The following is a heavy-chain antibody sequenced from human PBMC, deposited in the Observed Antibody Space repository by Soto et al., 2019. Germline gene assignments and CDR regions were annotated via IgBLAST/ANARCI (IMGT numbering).Heavy chain of an antibody. CDR1: GFTFSSYW. D-gene: IGHD3-9*01. V-gene: IGHV3-74*01. J-gene: IGHJ6*02. CDR2: INSDGSST. Sequence: GGSLRLSCAASGFTFSSYWMHWVRQAPGKGLVWVSRINSDGSSTRYADSVKGRFTISRDNAKNTLYLQMNSLRAEDTAVYYCARDLNYDILTGYYPDYYYYCMDVWGQGTTVTVSS. CDR3: ARDLNYDILTGYYPDYYYYCMDV.